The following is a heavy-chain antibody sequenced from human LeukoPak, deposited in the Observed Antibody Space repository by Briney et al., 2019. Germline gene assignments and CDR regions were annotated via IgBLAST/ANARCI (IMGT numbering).Heavy chain of an antibody. Sequence: ASVKVSCKASGYTFTGYYMHWVRQAPGQGLEWMGRINPNSGGTNYAQKFQGRVTMTRDTSINTAYMELSRLRSDDTAVYYCAIYLSGWFGDFDCLVQGTLVTVSS. CDR2: INPNSGGT. CDR3: AIYLSGWFGDFDC. CDR1: GYTFTGYY. V-gene: IGHV1-2*06. J-gene: IGHJ4*02. D-gene: IGHD6-19*01.